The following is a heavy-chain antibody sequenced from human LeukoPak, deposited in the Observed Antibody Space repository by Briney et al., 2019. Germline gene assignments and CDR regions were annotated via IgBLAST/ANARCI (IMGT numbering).Heavy chain of an antibody. D-gene: IGHD1-26*01. Sequence: GGSLRLSCAASGFTFSRYAMSWVRQAPGKGLEWDSAISGSGGSTYYADSVKGRFTISRDNSKNTLYLQMNSLRAEDTAVYYCASFLNVGATLDYWGQGTLVTVSS. CDR2: ISGSGGST. V-gene: IGHV3-23*01. CDR1: GFTFSRYA. J-gene: IGHJ4*02. CDR3: ASFLNVGATLDY.